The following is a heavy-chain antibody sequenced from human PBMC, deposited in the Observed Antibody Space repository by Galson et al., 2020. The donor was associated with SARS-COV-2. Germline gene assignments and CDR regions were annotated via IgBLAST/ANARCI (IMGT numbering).Heavy chain of an antibody. CDR2: ISAYNGNT. V-gene: IGHV1-18*01. J-gene: IGHJ6*02. CDR3: ARDVFFYDYYYGMDV. CDR1: GYTFTSYG. D-gene: IGHD3-16*01. Sequence: ASVKVSCKASGYTFTSYGISWVRQAPGQGLEWMGWISAYNGNTNYAQKLQGRVTMTTDTSTSTAYMELRSLRSDDTAVYYCARDVFFYDYYYGMDVWGQGTTVTVSS.